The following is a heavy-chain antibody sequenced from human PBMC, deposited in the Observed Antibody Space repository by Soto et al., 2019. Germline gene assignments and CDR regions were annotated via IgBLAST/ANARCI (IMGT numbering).Heavy chain of an antibody. V-gene: IGHV3-30*18. Sequence: GGSLRLSCAASGFTFSSYGMRWVRQAPGKGLEWVAVISYDGSNKYYADSVKGRFTISRDNSKNTLYLQMNSLRAEDTAVYYCAKDSNYDFWSGYYSNYYYYGMDVWGQGTTVTVSS. CDR1: GFTFSSYG. CDR2: ISYDGSNK. J-gene: IGHJ6*02. D-gene: IGHD3-3*01. CDR3: AKDSNYDFWSGYYSNYYYYGMDV.